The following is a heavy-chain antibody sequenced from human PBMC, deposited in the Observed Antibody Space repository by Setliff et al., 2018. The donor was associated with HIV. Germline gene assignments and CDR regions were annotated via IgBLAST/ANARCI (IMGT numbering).Heavy chain of an antibody. D-gene: IGHD1-1*01. J-gene: IGHJ3*01. CDR2: IYTSGTT. Sequence: SETLSLTCAVSSASISNYHWSWIRQTPGKGLEWIGSIYTSGTTNYNPSLEGRITTSVDLSKNHFSLNLHSVTAADTAVYYCARWGETTGIKAFDLWGQGTMVTVSS. V-gene: IGHV4-4*09. CDR1: SASISNYH. CDR3: ARWGETTGIKAFDL.